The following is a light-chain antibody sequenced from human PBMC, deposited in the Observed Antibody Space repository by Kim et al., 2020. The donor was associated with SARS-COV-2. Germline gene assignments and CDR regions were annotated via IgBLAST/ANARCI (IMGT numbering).Light chain of an antibody. CDR3: HSFYSIIVV. Sequence: SYELTQPPSVSVSPGQTASITCSGDKLGDKYACLYQQKPGQSPVLVIYQDSKRPSGIPERFSGANSGNTATLTISVTHSIYYSYYYFHSFYSIIVVFVG. CDR1: KLGDKY. V-gene: IGLV3-1*01. J-gene: IGLJ2*01. CDR2: QDS.